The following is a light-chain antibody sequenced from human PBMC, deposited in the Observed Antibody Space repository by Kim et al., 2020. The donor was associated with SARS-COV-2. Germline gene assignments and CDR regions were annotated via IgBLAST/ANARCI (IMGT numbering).Light chain of an antibody. V-gene: IGKV3-20*01. Sequence: LSPGERATLSCMASQSVDSNYLAWFQQKPGQAPRLLIYVASSRATGIPDRFSGSGSGTDFTLTISRLEPEDFAVYYCQQYGSSPYTFGQGTKLEI. J-gene: IGKJ2*01. CDR3: QQYGSSPYT. CDR2: VAS. CDR1: QSVDSNY.